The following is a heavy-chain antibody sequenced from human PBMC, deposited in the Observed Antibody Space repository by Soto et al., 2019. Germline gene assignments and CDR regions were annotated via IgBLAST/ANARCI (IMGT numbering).Heavy chain of an antibody. Sequence: SETLSLTCTVSGGSVTNSSYYWGWIRQSPGKGLEWIGSVYYRGRSYSKSSVKSRVTISVDTSKNRFSLSLNSVTASDTAVYFCVSQRTTVPAQAYFDYWGPGALVTVSS. V-gene: IGHV4-39*01. CDR1: GGSVTNSSYY. CDR2: VYYRGRS. J-gene: IGHJ4*02. CDR3: VSQRTTVPAQAYFDY. D-gene: IGHD4-17*01.